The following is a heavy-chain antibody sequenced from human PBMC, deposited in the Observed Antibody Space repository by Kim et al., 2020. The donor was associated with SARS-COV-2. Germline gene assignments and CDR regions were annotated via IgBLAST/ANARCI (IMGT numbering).Heavy chain of an antibody. D-gene: IGHD6-19*01. CDR1: GFTFGDYA. CDR2: ISWNSGSI. Sequence: GGSLRLSCAASGFTFGDYAMHWVRQAPGKGLEWVSGISWNSGSIGYADSVKGRFTISRDNAKNSLYLQMNSLRAEDTALYYCAKDVTPVENYYYYYYGMDVWGQGTTVTVSS. J-gene: IGHJ6*02. CDR3: AKDVTPVENYYYYYYGMDV. V-gene: IGHV3-9*01.